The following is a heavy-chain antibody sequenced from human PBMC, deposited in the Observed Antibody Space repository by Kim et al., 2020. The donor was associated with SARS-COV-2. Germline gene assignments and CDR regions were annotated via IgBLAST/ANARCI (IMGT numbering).Heavy chain of an antibody. D-gene: IGHD2-21*01. J-gene: IGHJ4*02. CDR1: GGSISSGDYY. CDR2: IYYSGST. Sequence: SETLSLTCTVSGGSISSGDYYWSWIRQPPGKGLEWIGYIYYSGSTYYNPSLKSRVTISVDTSKNQFSLKLSSVTAADTAVYYCACGGEPSTYGYYFDYWGQGTLVTVSS. V-gene: IGHV4-30-4*01. CDR3: ACGGEPSTYGYYFDY.